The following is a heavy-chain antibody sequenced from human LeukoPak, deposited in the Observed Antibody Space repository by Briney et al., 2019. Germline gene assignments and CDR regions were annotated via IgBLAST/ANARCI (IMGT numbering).Heavy chain of an antibody. CDR2: IKEDESQE. V-gene: IGHV3-7*01. CDR1: GFSFSDSW. CDR3: ATYKNWVAGDV. D-gene: IGHD7-27*01. Sequence: GGSLRLSCAASGFSFSDSWMSWVRQAPGKGPEWVANIKEDESQEHYADSVKGRFTVSRGNAKNSLFLQMNSLRVGDTAVYYCATYKNWVAGDVWGQGTTVSVSS. J-gene: IGHJ6*02.